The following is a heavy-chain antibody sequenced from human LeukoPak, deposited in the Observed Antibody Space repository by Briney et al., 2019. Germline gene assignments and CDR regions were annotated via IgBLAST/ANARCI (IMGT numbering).Heavy chain of an antibody. CDR2: IYYSGST. V-gene: IGHV4-30-4*01. Sequence: PSETLSLTCTVSGGSISSSYYYWSWIRQPPGKGLEWIGYIYYSGSTYYNPSLKSRVTISVDTSKNQFSLKLSSVTAADTAVYYCARSSMYSSSPVGYWGQGTLVTVSS. CDR3: ARSSMYSSSPVGY. D-gene: IGHD6-6*01. J-gene: IGHJ4*02. CDR1: GGSISSSYYY.